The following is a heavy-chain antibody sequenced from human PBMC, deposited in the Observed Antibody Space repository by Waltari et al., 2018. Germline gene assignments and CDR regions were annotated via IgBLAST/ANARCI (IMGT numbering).Heavy chain of an antibody. D-gene: IGHD6-13*01. CDR3: VSAADVYYYYYGMDV. CDR1: GFPFISYG. V-gene: IGHV3-30*03. CDR2: ISYDGSNK. Sequence: QVQLVESGGGVVQPGRSLRRSCAASGFPFISYGMQWVRQAPGKGLEWVAVISYDGSNKYYADTVKGRFTISRDNSKNTLYLQMNSLRAEDTAVYYCVSAADVYYYYYGMDVWGQGTTVTVSS. J-gene: IGHJ6*02.